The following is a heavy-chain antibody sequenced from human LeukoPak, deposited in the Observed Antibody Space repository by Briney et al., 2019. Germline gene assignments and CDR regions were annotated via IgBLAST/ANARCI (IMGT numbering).Heavy chain of an antibody. CDR1: GGSLINYY. Sequence: SETLSLTCTVSGGSLINYYWSWIRQSPGKGLEWTGNIHYSGSINYNPSLKSRVTISVDTSKNQFSLKLSSVTAADTAVYYCACLTTADAFDIWGQGTMVTVSS. CDR3: ACLTTADAFDI. J-gene: IGHJ3*02. D-gene: IGHD3-22*01. CDR2: IHYSGSI. V-gene: IGHV4-59*01.